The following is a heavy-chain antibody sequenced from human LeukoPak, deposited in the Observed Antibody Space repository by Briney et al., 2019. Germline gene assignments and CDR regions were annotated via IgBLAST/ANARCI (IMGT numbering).Heavy chain of an antibody. CDR3: AREGRGTTMSDFDY. Sequence: GASVKVSCKASGYTFTGYYIHWVRQAPGQGLEWMGWINPNSGGTNYAQKFQGRVTMTRDTSISTAYMELSRLRSDDTAVYYCAREGRGTTMSDFDYWGQGTLVTVSS. J-gene: IGHJ4*02. CDR1: GYTFTGYY. V-gene: IGHV1-2*02. D-gene: IGHD5-24*01. CDR2: INPNSGGT.